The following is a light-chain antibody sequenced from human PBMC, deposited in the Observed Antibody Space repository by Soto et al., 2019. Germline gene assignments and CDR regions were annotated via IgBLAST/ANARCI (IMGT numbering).Light chain of an antibody. CDR3: CSYAGSYTLI. V-gene: IGLV2-11*01. CDR1: SSDVGGYNY. J-gene: IGLJ1*01. Sequence: SVLTQPRSVSGSPGQSVTISCTGTSSDVGGYNYVSWYQQHPGKAPKLMIYDVSKRPPGVPDRFSGSKSGNTASLTISGLQAEDEADYYCCSYAGSYTLIFGTGTKVTVL. CDR2: DVS.